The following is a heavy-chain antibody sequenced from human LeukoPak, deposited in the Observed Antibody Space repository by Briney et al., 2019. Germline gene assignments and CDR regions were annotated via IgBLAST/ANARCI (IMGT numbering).Heavy chain of an antibody. CDR3: ARGLHGGYSFMGY. Sequence: GGSLRLSCAASGFTFSSYSMNWVRQAPGKGLEWVSYISSSSSTIYYADSVKGRFTISRDNAKNSLYLQMNSLRAEDTAVYYCARGLHGGYSFMGYWGQGTLVTVSS. J-gene: IGHJ4*02. CDR2: ISSSSSTI. V-gene: IGHV3-48*01. CDR1: GFTFSSYS. D-gene: IGHD5-18*01.